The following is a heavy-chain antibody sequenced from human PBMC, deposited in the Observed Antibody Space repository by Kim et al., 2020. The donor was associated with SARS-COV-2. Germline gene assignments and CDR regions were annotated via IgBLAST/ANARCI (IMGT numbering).Heavy chain of an antibody. V-gene: IGHV3-49*04. CDR3: TRTEKYYVFWSGYSGPSRFDY. CDR1: GFTFGDYA. D-gene: IGHD3-3*01. CDR2: IRSKAYGGTT. J-gene: IGHJ4*02. Sequence: GGSLRLSCTASGFTFGDYAMSWVRQAPGKGLEWVGFIRSKAYGGTTEYAASVKGRFTISRDDSKSIAYLQMNSLKTEGTAVYYCTRTEKYYVFWSGYSGPSRFDYWGQGTLVTVSS.